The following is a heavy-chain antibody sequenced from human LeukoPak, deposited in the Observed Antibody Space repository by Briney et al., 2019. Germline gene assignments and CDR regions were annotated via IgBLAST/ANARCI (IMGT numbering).Heavy chain of an antibody. Sequence: PGRSLRLSCAASGFTFSSYGMHWVRQAPGKGLEWVAVISYDGSNKYYADSVKGRFTISRDNSKNTLYLQMNSLRAEDTAVYYCAKDPVGNWNDDDGFFDYWGQGTLVTVSS. J-gene: IGHJ4*02. D-gene: IGHD1-20*01. CDR3: AKDPVGNWNDDDGFFDY. CDR2: ISYDGSNK. V-gene: IGHV3-30*18. CDR1: GFTFSSYG.